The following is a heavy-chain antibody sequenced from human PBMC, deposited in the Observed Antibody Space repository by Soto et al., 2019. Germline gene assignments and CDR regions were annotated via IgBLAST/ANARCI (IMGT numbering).Heavy chain of an antibody. Sequence: EVQLVVSGGGLVQPGGSLRLSCAASGFTVSSNFMSWVRQAPGKGLEWVSIIYSDGSTYYADSVKGRFTISRDNSKHTLYLQMNSLRADDTGVYYCASRRDPYGAYGSWGQGTLVTVSS. V-gene: IGHV3-66*01. J-gene: IGHJ5*02. CDR3: ASRRDPYGAYGS. CDR2: IYSDGST. D-gene: IGHD4-17*01. CDR1: GFTVSSNF.